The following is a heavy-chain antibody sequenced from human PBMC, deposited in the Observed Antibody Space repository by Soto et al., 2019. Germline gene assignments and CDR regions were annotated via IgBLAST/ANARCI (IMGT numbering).Heavy chain of an antibody. CDR2: ITASGGST. CDR3: AKGGSGWPNYYHYYGMDV. CDR1: GFTFSSYA. D-gene: IGHD6-19*01. Sequence: EVQLLESGGGLVQPGGSLRLACVASGFTFSSYAVSLVRQAPGKGLEWVASITASGGSTYYADSVKGRFTISRDNSKSKLYLQMNSLRAEDTAVHYCAKGGSGWPNYYHYYGMDVWGQGTTVTVSS. J-gene: IGHJ6*02. V-gene: IGHV3-23*01.